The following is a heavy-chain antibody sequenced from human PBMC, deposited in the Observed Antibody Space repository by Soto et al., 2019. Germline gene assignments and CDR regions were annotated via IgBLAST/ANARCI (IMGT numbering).Heavy chain of an antibody. Sequence: HGEALKISCKGSGYSFTNYWIGWVRQMPGKGLEWMGIIYPCDSDTRYSPSFQGQVTISADRSISTAYLRWSSLKASDTAIFYCANLSGSSTTYGDYYYYDMDVWGQGTTVTV. D-gene: IGHD2-2*01. CDR3: ANLSGSSTTYGDYYYYDMDV. CDR2: IYPCDSDT. J-gene: IGHJ6*02. V-gene: IGHV5-51*01. CDR1: GYSFTNYW.